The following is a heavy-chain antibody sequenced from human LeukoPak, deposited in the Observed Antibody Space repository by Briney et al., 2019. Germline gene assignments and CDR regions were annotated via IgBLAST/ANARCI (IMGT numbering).Heavy chain of an antibody. CDR1: GDSISSGSYY. J-gene: IGHJ4*02. CDR2: IYTSGST. CDR3: ATTITVTTDY. Sequence: SETLSLTCTVSGDSISSGSYYWSWIRQPAGKGLEWIGRIYTSGSTNYNPSLKSRVTISVDTPKNHFSLKLSSVTAADTAMYYCATTITVTTDYWGQGALVTVSS. D-gene: IGHD4-17*01. V-gene: IGHV4-61*02.